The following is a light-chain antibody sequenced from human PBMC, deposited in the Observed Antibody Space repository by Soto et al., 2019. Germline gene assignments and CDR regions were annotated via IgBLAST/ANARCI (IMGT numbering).Light chain of an antibody. V-gene: IGKV3-11*01. CDR3: QQRSNWPPIT. CDR2: DAS. CDR1: QSFRGL. Sequence: EVVLTQSPVTLSLSPGERATLSCRASQSFRGLLAWYQQKPGQAPRLLIYDASSRATGIPDRFSGSGSGTDFTLTISSLEPEDFAVYYCQQRSNWPPITFGQGTRLEIK. J-gene: IGKJ5*01.